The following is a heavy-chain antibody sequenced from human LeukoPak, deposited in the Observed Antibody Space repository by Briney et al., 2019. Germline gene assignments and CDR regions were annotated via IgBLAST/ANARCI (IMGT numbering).Heavy chain of an antibody. CDR2: INPNSGGT. CDR1: GYTLTELS. D-gene: IGHD2-15*01. V-gene: IGHV1-2*04. J-gene: IGHJ4*02. Sequence: ASVKVSCKVSGYTLTELSMHWVRQAPGQGLEWMGWINPNSGGTNYAQKFQGWVTMTRDTSISTAYMELSRLRSDDTAVYYCARAGSGGELDYWGQGTLVTVSS. CDR3: ARAGSGGELDY.